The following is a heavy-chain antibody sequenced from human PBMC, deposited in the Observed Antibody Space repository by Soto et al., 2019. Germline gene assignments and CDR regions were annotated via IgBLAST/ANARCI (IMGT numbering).Heavy chain of an antibody. J-gene: IGHJ3*02. CDR1: GGSFSGYY. CDR2: INHSGST. CDR3: ARVYNYIWGSYRYSPHDAFDI. D-gene: IGHD3-16*02. Sequence: QVQLQQWGAGLLKPSETLSLTCAVYGGSFSGYYWSWIRQPPGKGLEWIGEINHSGSTNYKPSLKSRFTISVDTSKNQFSLKLSSVTAADTAVYYCARVYNYIWGSYRYSPHDAFDIWGQGTMVTVSS. V-gene: IGHV4-34*01.